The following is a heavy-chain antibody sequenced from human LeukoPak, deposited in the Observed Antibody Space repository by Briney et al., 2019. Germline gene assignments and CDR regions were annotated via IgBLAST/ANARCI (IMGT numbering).Heavy chain of an antibody. J-gene: IGHJ4*02. Sequence: GSLRLSCAASGFTFSSYSMNWVRQAPGKGLEWVSSISSSSSYIYYADSVKGRFTISRDNSKNTVYLQMNSLRAEDTAIYYCAKDDRWLQYNDWGQGTLVTVSS. V-gene: IGHV3-21*04. CDR3: AKDDRWLQYND. CDR2: ISSSSSYI. CDR1: GFTFSSYS. D-gene: IGHD5-24*01.